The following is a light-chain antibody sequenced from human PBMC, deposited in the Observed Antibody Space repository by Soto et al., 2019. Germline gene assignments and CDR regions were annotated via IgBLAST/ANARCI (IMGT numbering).Light chain of an antibody. CDR3: AAWDDSLNGYV. Sequence: QAVVTQPPSASGTPGQRVTISCSGSSSNIGSSTVNWYQQLPGTAPKLLIYSNNQRPSGVPDRFSGSKSGTSASLAISGLQYEDEADYYCAAWDDSLNGYVIGTGTKLTVL. V-gene: IGLV1-44*01. J-gene: IGLJ1*01. CDR1: SSNIGSST. CDR2: SNN.